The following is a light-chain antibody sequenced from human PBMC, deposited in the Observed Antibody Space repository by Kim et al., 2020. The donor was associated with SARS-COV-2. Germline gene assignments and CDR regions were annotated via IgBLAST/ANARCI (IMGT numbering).Light chain of an antibody. J-gene: IGKJ5*01. V-gene: IGKV3D-20*01. Sequence: PGERATPTCGASQSVTHRYVAWYEQKPGLAPRLLIYHAVARDTGIPDRFSVSGSETDFTLSISRLEPEDFAVYLCQQYGTSPITFGQGTRLEIK. CDR2: HAV. CDR1: QSVTHRY. CDR3: QQYGTSPIT.